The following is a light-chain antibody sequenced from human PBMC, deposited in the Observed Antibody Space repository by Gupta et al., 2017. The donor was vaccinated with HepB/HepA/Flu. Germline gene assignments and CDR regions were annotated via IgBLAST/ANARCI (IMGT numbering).Light chain of an antibody. CDR3: QAWDSSTVV. V-gene: IGLV3-1*01. Sequence: SYELTQSPSASVSPGQTASITCSGDRLGDKFAFWYQQKPGQSPVLVIYEDIKRPSGIPERFSGSSSGNTATLTISGTQAMDEADYYCQAWDSSTVVFGGGTKLTVL. CDR1: RLGDKF. J-gene: IGLJ2*01. CDR2: EDI.